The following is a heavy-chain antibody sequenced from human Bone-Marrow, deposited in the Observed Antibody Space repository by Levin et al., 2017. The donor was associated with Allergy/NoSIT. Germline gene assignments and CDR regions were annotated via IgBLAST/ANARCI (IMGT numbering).Heavy chain of an antibody. V-gene: IGHV3-53*01. D-gene: IGHD3-16*02. J-gene: IGHJ4*02. CDR3: ARGPLGDISDY. Sequence: PKASVKVSCAASGFFVSSYYMSWVRQAPGKGLEWVSVIYSGGTTYYTDSVKGRFTISRDDSKNILYLQMNSLRADDTAVYYCARGPLGDISDYWGQGTLVTVSS. CDR2: IYSGGTT. CDR1: GFFVSSYY.